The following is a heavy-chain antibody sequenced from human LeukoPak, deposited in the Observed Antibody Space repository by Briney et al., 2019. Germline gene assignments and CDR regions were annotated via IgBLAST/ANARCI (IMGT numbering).Heavy chain of an antibody. D-gene: IGHD3-10*01. CDR1: GFTFSSYA. J-gene: IGHJ5*02. V-gene: IGHV3-23*01. CDR2: ISGSGGST. CDR3: AKSALLWFGKNWFVP. Sequence: GGSLRLSYAASGFTFSSYAMSWVRQAPGKGLEWVSAISGSGGSTYYADSVKGRFTISRDNSKNTLYLQMNSLRAEDTAVYYCAKSALLWFGKNWFVPWGQGTLVTVSS.